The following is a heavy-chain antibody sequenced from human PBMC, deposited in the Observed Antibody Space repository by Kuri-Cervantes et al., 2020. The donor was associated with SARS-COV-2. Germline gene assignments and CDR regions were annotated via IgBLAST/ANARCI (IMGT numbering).Heavy chain of an antibody. CDR1: GFTFSSYA. Sequence: GGSLRLSCAASGFTFSSYAMSWVRQAPGKGLEWVSAISGSGGSTYYADSVKGRFTISRDNSKNTLYLQMNGLRAEDTAVYYCAKGIAVATGYFDYWGQGTLVTVSS. D-gene: IGHD6-19*01. CDR2: ISGSGGST. V-gene: IGHV3-23*01. CDR3: AKGIAVATGYFDY. J-gene: IGHJ4*02.